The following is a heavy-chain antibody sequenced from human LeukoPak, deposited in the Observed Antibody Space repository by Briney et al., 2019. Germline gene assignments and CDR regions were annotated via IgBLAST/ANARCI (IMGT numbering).Heavy chain of an antibody. CDR1: GYTFTSYY. J-gene: IGHJ6*03. Sequence: ASVKVSCKASGYTFTSYYMHWVRQAPGQGLEWMGIINPSGGSTSYAQKFQGRVTITRNTSISTAYMELSSLRSEDTAVYYCARGSTGIAARPLLFYYYMDVWGKGTTVTVSS. CDR3: ARGSTGIAARPLLFYYYMDV. CDR2: INPSGGST. V-gene: IGHV1-46*01. D-gene: IGHD6-6*01.